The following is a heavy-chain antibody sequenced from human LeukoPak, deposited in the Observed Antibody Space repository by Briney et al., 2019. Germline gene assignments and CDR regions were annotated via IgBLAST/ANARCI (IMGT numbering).Heavy chain of an antibody. D-gene: IGHD3-3*01. CDR1: GYTFTSYD. CDR2: MNPNSGNT. V-gene: IGHV1-8*01. CDR3: ARGRRGLRFLEWGKTRNAFDI. Sequence: ASVKVSCKASGYTFTSYDINWVRQATGQGLEWMGWMNPNSGNTGYAQKFQGRVTMTRNTSISTAYMELSSLRSEDTAAYYCARGRRGLRFLEWGKTRNAFDIWGQGTMVTVSS. J-gene: IGHJ3*02.